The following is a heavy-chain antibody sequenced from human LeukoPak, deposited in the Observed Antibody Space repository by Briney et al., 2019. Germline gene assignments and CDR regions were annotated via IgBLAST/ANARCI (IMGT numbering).Heavy chain of an antibody. V-gene: IGHV3-7*01. D-gene: IGHD5-18*01. CDR2: IKKDGSEK. J-gene: IGHJ4*02. CDR3: ARHLSGVTGYTYGRGIDY. CDR1: GFTFSSYW. Sequence: PGGPLRLSCAASGFTFSSYWMSWVRQAPGKGLEWVANIKKDGSEKYYVDSVKGRFTISRDNAKKSLYLQMNSLRAEDTAVYYCARHLSGVTGYTYGRGIDYWGQGTLVTVSS.